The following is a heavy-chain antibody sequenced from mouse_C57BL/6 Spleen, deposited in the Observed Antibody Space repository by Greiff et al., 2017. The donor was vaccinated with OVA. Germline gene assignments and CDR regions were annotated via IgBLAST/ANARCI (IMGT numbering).Heavy chain of an antibody. CDR3: AKEGYDYPWFAY. CDR1: GFSLTSYG. D-gene: IGHD2-4*01. V-gene: IGHV2-5*01. CDR2: IWRGGST. Sequence: VKLVESGPGLVQPSQSLSITCTVSGFSLTSYGVHWVRQSPGRGLEWLGVIWRGGSTDYNAAFMSRLSITKDNSKSQVFFKMNSLQADDTAIDYCAKEGYDYPWFAYWGQGTLVTVSA. J-gene: IGHJ3*01.